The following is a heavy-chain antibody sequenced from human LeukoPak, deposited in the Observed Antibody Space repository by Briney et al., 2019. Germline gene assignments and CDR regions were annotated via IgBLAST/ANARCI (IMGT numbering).Heavy chain of an antibody. J-gene: IGHJ5*02. Sequence: PSETLSLTCTASGGSISDYYWSWIRQTPGEGLEWIGYVYYSGTSTYNPSLKSRVTTSVDSSKNQFSLSLRSVTAADTAVYYCARSLRRRKFDPWGQGTLVTVSS. CDR1: GGSISDYY. D-gene: IGHD3-16*01. CDR2: VYYSGTS. CDR3: ARSLRRRKFDP. V-gene: IGHV4-59*01.